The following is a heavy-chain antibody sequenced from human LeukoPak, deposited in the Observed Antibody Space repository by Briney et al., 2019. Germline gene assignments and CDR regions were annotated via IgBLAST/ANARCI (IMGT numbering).Heavy chain of an antibody. CDR3: ATRSPYGAPVIYYYYGMDV. CDR2: IIPIFGTA. V-gene: IGHV1-69*13. D-gene: IGHD4-17*01. Sequence: ASVKVSCKASGGTFSSYAIGWVRQAPGQGLEWMGGIIPIFGTANYAQKFQGRVTITADESTSTAYMELSSLRSEDTAVYYCATRSPYGAPVIYYYYGMDVWGQGTTVTVSS. CDR1: GGTFSSYA. J-gene: IGHJ6*02.